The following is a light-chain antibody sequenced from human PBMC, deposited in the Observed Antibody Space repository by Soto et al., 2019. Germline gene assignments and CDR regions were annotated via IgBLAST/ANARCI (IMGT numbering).Light chain of an antibody. CDR3: QEYYSYPWT. J-gene: IGKJ1*01. V-gene: IGKV1-5*03. Sequence: DIQMTQSPSTLSASVGDRVTLTCRASETINTLLARYQQKPGKAPKPLIYEASSLQSGVTSRFSAGGYGTEFTLNVSRLQSDDFATSSCQEYYSYPWTFGQGTKVEIK. CDR1: ETINTL. CDR2: EAS.